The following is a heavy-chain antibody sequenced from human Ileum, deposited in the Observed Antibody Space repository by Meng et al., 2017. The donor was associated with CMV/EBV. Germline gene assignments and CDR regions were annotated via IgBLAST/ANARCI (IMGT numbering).Heavy chain of an antibody. D-gene: IGHD3-9*01. CDR3: ASGDWEEY. J-gene: IGHJ4*02. CDR1: GISFTNAW. Sequence: EVQLVESXXGLVTPGGSLRLSCAASGISFTNAWMSWVRQAPGKGLEWVARIKSKVDGGTIDYAAPVKGRFTISRDDSKNTLYLQMDSLQSDDTAVYYCASGDWEEYWGQGTLVTVSS. CDR2: IKSKVDGGTI. V-gene: IGHV3-15*01.